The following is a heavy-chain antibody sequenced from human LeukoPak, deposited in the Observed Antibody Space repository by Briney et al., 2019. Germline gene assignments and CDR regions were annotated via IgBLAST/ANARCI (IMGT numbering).Heavy chain of an antibody. CDR3: ARDRGSSWYVDY. J-gene: IGHJ4*02. CDR2: INPSSGGA. D-gene: IGHD6-13*01. V-gene: IGHV1-2*02. CDR1: GYSFTSYY. Sequence: ASVKVSCKTSGYSFTSYYIHWVRQAPGQGLEWMGWINPSSGGAEYAQKFQGRVTMAGDTSISTAYMELSRLRSDDTAVYYCARDRGSSWYVDYWGQGTLVTVSS.